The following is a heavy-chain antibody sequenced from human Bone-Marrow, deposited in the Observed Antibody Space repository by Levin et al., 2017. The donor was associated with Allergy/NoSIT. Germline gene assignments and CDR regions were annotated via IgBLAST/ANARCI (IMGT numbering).Heavy chain of an antibody. CDR2: IYPGDSDT. CDR1: GYSFTSYW. J-gene: IGHJ5*02. D-gene: IGHD3-10*01. CDR3: ARERSDYYGSGSDSESKRYNWFDP. V-gene: IGHV5-51*01. Sequence: GESLKISCKGSGYSFTSYWIGWVRQMPGKGLEWMGIIYPGDSDTRYSPSFQGQVTISADKSISTAYLQWSSLKASDTAMYYCARERSDYYGSGSDSESKRYNWFDPWGQGTLVTVSS.